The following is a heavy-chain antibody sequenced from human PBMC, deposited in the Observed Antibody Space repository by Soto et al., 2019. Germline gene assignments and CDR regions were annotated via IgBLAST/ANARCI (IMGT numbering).Heavy chain of an antibody. V-gene: IGHV3-64D*06. CDR3: VKVSTFYDILTGYYSTNFFDP. D-gene: IGHD3-9*01. CDR2: ISSDGDIT. CDR1: GFTFSEYS. J-gene: IGHJ5*02. Sequence: PGGSLRPSCSASGFTFSEYSMHWVSQAPGKGLQYVSTISSDGDITYYADSVKGRFTISRDNSKNTLYLQMNSLRPEDTAVYYCVKVSTFYDILTGYYSTNFFDPWGQGTLVTVSS.